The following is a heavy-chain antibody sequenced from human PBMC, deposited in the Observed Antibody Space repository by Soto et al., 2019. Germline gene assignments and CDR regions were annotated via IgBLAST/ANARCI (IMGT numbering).Heavy chain of an antibody. CDR2: FDPEDGET. Sequence: GASVKVSCNVSGYTLTELSMHWVRQAPGKGLEWMGGFDPEDGETIYAQKFQGRVTMTEDTSTDTAYMELSSLRSEDTAVYYCATGSPYTIFGVVTSPDYYYYMDVWGKGTTVTVSS. J-gene: IGHJ6*03. CDR3: ATGSPYTIFGVVTSPDYYYYMDV. D-gene: IGHD3-3*01. CDR1: GYTLTELS. V-gene: IGHV1-24*01.